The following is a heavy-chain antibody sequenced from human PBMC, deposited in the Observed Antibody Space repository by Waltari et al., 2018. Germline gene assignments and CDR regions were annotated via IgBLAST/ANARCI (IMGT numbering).Heavy chain of an antibody. Sequence: VQLQESGPRLWRPSEPLSLSCAVSGYSISSGDYWGWSRLSAGKGQAWIVCIDLTGSTYYNPSLKSRFTISVETSKNQFSLKLSFVTAAYTAVYYCAWICVGDCYSSSGSAFDIWGQGTMVTVSS. J-gene: IGHJ3*02. CDR3: AWICVGDCYSSSGSAFDI. V-gene: IGHV4-38-2*01. D-gene: IGHD2-21*01. CDR1: GYSISSGDY. CDR2: IDLTGST.